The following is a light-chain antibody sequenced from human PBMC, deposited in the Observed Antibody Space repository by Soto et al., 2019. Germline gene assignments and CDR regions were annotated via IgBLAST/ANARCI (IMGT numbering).Light chain of an antibody. CDR3: GAWDRSLSAGV. CDR1: RSNIGTNT. J-gene: IGLJ3*02. Sequence: QSVLTQPPSASGTPGQRVTISCSGSRSNIGTNTVTWYQQLPGTAPKLLIYSDNKRPSGVPDRFSGSKSGTSATLGITGLQTGDEADYYCGAWDRSLSAGVFGGGTKLTVL. CDR2: SDN. V-gene: IGLV1-44*01.